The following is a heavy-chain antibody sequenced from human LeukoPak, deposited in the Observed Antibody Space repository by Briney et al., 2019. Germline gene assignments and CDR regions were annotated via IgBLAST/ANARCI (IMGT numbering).Heavy chain of an antibody. D-gene: IGHD3-10*02. V-gene: IGHV3-48*04. Sequence: GWSLRLSCAASGFTFSSYSMHWVRQAPGQGLEWVGYISSSGSTIYYADSFKGRFTISRDNAKNSLYLQMNSLRAEDTAVYYCSELGITMIGDVWGKGTMVTVSS. CDR2: ISSSGSTI. J-gene: IGHJ6*04. CDR3: SELGITMIGDV. CDR1: GFTFSSYS.